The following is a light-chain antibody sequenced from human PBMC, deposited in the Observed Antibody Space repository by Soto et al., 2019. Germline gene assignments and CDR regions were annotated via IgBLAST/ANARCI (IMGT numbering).Light chain of an antibody. CDR2: EAS. V-gene: IGKV3-11*01. CDR1: QSVRRL. CDR3: QQSHMWPIT. Sequence: EVVLTQSPVTLSLSPGERATLSCRASQSVRRLLAWHQQKLGLAPRLLSYEASNRVTGIPPGFSGSGSGTDFTLTISSLEPEDSAVYYCQQSHMWPITFGQGTRLEIK. J-gene: IGKJ5*01.